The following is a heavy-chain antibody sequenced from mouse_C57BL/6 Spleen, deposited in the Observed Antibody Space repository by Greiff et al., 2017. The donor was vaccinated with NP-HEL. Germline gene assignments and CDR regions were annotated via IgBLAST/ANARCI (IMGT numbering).Heavy chain of an antibody. V-gene: IGHV1-55*01. CDR3: ARHPTSYSNSTGFSWFAY. CDR1: GYTFTSYW. D-gene: IGHD2-5*01. Sequence: QVQLQQSGAELVKPGASVKMSCKASGYTFTSYWITWVKQRPGQGLEWIGDIYPGSGSTNYNEKFKSKATLTVDTSSSTAYMQLSSLTSEDSAVYYCARHPTSYSNSTGFSWFAYWGQGTLVTVSA. CDR2: IYPGSGST. J-gene: IGHJ3*01.